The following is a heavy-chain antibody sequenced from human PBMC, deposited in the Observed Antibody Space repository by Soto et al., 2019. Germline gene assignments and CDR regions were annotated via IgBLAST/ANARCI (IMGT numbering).Heavy chain of an antibody. D-gene: IGHD1-20*01. CDR2: ISYDGSNK. CDR3: ARDRGGINAFDI. J-gene: IGHJ3*02. CDR1: GFTFSSYA. Sequence: GGSLRLSCAASGFTFSSYAMHWVRQAPGKGLEWVAVISYDGSNKYYADSVKGRFTISRDNSKNTLYLKMNSLRAEDMAVYYCARDRGGINAFDIWGQGTMVTVSS. V-gene: IGHV3-30-3*01.